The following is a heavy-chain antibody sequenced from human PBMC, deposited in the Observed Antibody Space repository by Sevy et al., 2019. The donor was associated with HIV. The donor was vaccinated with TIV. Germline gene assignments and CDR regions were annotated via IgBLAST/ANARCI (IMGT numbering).Heavy chain of an antibody. J-gene: IGHJ6*02. CDR1: GFPVSSSY. CDR2: LYSGSKI. D-gene: IGHD2-2*02. V-gene: IGHV3-53*01. CDR3: ARDKNTFYYGMDV. Sequence: GGSLRLSCAASGFPVSSSYMNWVRQAPGKGLEWVSVLYSGSKIDYADSVKGRFTISRDNSKNTLYLQMNSLRAEDTAVYYCARDKNTFYYGMDVWGQGTTVTVSS.